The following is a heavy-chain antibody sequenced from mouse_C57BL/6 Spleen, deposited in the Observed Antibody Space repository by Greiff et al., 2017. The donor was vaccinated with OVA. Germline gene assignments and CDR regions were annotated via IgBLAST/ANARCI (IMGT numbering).Heavy chain of an antibody. D-gene: IGHD1-1*01. V-gene: IGHV1-26*01. CDR3: ARGGTTVVATDYYAMDY. CDR2: INPNNGGT. J-gene: IGHJ4*01. CDR1: GYTFTDYY. Sequence: EVQLQQSGPELVKPGASVKISCKASGYTFTDYYMNWVKQSHGKSLEWIGDINPNNGGTSYNQKFKGKATLTVDKSSSTAYMELRSLTSEDSAVYYCARGGTTVVATDYYAMDYWGQGTSVTVSS.